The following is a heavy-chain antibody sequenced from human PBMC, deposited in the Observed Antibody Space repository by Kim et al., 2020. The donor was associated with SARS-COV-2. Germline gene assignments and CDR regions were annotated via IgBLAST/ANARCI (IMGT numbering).Heavy chain of an antibody. D-gene: IGHD3-9*01. V-gene: IGHV3-21*01. CDR3: ASYYDILTGYSDAIDY. Sequence: SVKGRFTISRDNAKNSLYLQMNSLRAEDTAVYYCASYYDILTGYSDAIDYWGQGTLVTVSS. J-gene: IGHJ4*02.